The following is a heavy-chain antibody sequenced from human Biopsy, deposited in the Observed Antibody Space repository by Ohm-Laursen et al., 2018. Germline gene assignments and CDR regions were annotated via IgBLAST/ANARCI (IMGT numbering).Heavy chain of an antibody. Sequence: GTLSLTCTVSGVSINGGRYYWSWIRQPPGKGLEWIGYISDTGTTNYNPSLRGRVAMSVDTSKNQFSLQLTSVTAADTAMFFCARLFRLDDYWNDDPPDGFDVWGQGTMVTVSS. D-gene: IGHD3-3*01. CDR3: ARLFRLDDYWNDDPPDGFDV. J-gene: IGHJ3*01. CDR1: GVSINGGRYY. V-gene: IGHV4-61*01. CDR2: ISDTGTT.